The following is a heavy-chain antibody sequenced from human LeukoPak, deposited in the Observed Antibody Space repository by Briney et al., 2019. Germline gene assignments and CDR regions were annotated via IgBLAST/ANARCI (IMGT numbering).Heavy chain of an antibody. Sequence: ASETLSLTCTVSGGSISSYYWSWIRQPAGKGLEWIGRIYTSGSTNYNPSLKSRVTMSVDTSKNKFSLKLSSVTAADTAVYYCARRYGSGSSGTFDYWGQGTLVTVSS. D-gene: IGHD3-10*01. CDR1: GGSISSYY. J-gene: IGHJ4*02. CDR3: ARRYGSGSSGTFDY. V-gene: IGHV4-4*07. CDR2: IYTSGST.